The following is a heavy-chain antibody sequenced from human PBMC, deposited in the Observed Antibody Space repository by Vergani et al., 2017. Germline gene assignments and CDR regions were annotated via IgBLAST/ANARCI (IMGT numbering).Heavy chain of an antibody. CDR1: GYTFTGYY. Sequence: QVQLVQSGAEVKKPGASVKVSCKASGYTFTGYYMHWVRQAPGQGLEWRGWINPNSGGTNYAQKFQGWVTMTRETSISTAYMGLSRVRSDDTAVYYCARVDYGDYVLSYYGMDVWGQGTTVTVSS. CDR2: INPNSGGT. J-gene: IGHJ6*02. D-gene: IGHD4-17*01. CDR3: ARVDYGDYVLSYYGMDV. V-gene: IGHV1-2*04.